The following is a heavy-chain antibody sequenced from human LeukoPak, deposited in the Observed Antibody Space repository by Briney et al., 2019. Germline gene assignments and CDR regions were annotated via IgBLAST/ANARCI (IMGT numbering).Heavy chain of an antibody. J-gene: IGHJ6*02. CDR2: IYYSGST. D-gene: IGHD2-2*01. Sequence: SETLSLTCAVSGGSISSGGYYWSWIRQPPGKGLEWIGYIYYSGSTYYNPSLKSRVTISVDTSKNQFSLKLSSVTAADTAVYYCASGPPPYCSSTSCYYYYYGMDVWGQGTTVTVSS. CDR3: ASGPPPYCSSTSCYYYYYGMDV. CDR1: GGSISSGGYY. V-gene: IGHV4-30-4*08.